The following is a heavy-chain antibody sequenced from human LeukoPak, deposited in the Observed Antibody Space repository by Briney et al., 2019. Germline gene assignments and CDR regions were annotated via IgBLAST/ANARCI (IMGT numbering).Heavy chain of an antibody. CDR2: MYDSGRT. V-gene: IGHV4-59*01. J-gene: IGHJ4*02. CDR3: ARIDTVTTSNY. Sequence: SETLSLTCTVSGGSISSYYWSWIRQPPGKGLEWIGYMYDSGRTSYNPSLRSRVTISEDTSKNQFSLKLSSVTAADTAVYYCARIDTVTTSNYWGQGTLVTVSS. CDR1: GGSISSYY. D-gene: IGHD4-17*01.